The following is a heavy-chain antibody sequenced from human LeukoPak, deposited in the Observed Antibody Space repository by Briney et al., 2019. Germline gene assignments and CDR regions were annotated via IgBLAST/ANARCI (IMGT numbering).Heavy chain of an antibody. CDR1: GYTFTSYD. V-gene: IGHV1-8*01. J-gene: IGHJ5*02. CDR3: ARGVDYYNWFDP. CDR2: MNPNSGNT. D-gene: IGHD5-12*01. Sequence: ASVKVSCKASGYTFTSYDINWVRQAPGQGLEWVGWMNPNSGNTGYAQKFQGRVTMTRNTSISTAYMELSSLRSEDTAVYYCARGVDYYNWFDPWGQGTLVTVSS.